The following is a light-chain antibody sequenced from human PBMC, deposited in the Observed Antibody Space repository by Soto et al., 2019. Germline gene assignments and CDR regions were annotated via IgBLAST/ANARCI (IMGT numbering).Light chain of an antibody. CDR2: EVT. Sequence: QSVLTQPPSASGSPGQSVTISCTRTSSDVGNYNYVSWYQQHPGKAPKLMIYEVTKRPSGVPDRFSGSKSGNTASLTVSGLQAEDEADYYCSSYAGSKTLFGGGTKL. CDR1: SSDVGNYNY. CDR3: SSYAGSKTL. J-gene: IGLJ3*02. V-gene: IGLV2-8*01.